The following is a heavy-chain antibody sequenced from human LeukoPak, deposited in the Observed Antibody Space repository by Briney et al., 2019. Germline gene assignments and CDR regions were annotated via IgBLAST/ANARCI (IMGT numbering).Heavy chain of an antibody. CDR3: LRSPYGGYGDN. D-gene: IGHD4-17*01. J-gene: IGHJ4*02. CDR2: INSDGGST. CDR1: GFTSSSYW. V-gene: IGHV3-74*01. Sequence: GGSLRLSCAASGFTSSSYWMHWVRQPPGKGLVWVSRINSDGGSTTYADSVKGRFTISRDNARNTLYLQVNSLRAEDTAVYYCLRSPYGGYGDNWGQGTLVTVSS.